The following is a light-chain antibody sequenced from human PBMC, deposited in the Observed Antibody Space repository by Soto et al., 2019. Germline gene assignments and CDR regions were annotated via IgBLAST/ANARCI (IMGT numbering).Light chain of an antibody. CDR1: NIGSKS. CDR2: DDR. CDR3: QVWDGSSDPYV. J-gene: IGLJ1*01. V-gene: IGLV3-21*02. Sequence: SYELTQPPSVSVAPGQTARITCEGNNIGSKSVHWYQQKPGQAPVVVVYDDRDRPSGIPERFSGSNSGNTATLTITRVEAGDEADYYCQVWDGSSDPYVFGTGTKLTVL.